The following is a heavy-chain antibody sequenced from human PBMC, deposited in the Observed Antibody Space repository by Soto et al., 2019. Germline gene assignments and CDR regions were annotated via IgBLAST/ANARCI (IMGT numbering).Heavy chain of an antibody. CDR1: GYTFTSYG. CDR2: ISAYNGNT. V-gene: IGHV1-18*01. Sequence: ASVKVSCKASGYTFTSYGISWVRQAPGQGLEWMGWISAYNGNTNYAQKLQGRVTMTTDTSTSTAYMELRSLRSDDTAVYYCARVEGQNYYYYYYMDVWGKGTTVTVSS. J-gene: IGHJ6*03. CDR3: ARVEGQNYYYYYYMDV.